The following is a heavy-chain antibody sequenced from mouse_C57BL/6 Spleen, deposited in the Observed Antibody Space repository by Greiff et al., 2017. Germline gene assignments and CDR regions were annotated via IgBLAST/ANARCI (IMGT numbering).Heavy chain of an antibody. V-gene: IGHV5-6*02. J-gene: IGHJ2*01. Sequence: DVMLVESGGDLVKPGGSLKLSCAASGFTFSSYGMSWVRQTPDKRLAWVATISSGGSYTYYPDSVKGRFTISRDNAKNTLYLQMSSLKSEDTAMYYCARHGNYYFDYWGQGTTLTVSS. D-gene: IGHD2-1*01. CDR2: ISSGGSYT. CDR1: GFTFSSYG. CDR3: ARHGNYYFDY.